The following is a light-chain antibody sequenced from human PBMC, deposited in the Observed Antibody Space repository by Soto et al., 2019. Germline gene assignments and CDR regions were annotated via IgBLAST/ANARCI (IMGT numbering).Light chain of an antibody. V-gene: IGKV3-15*01. CDR3: QQYNSWWT. J-gene: IGKJ1*01. Sequence: EIVMTQSPATLSVSPGERATLSCRASQSVSNNLAWYQKKPGQAPRLLIYGASTRAPGIPARFSGSGSGTEVTLTIRRLQSEDFAFYYCQQYNSWWTFGQGTRVDIK. CDR1: QSVSNN. CDR2: GAS.